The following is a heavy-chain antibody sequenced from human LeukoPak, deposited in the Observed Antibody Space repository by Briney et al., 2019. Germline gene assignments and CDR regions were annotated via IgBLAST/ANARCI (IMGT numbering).Heavy chain of an antibody. CDR1: GYTFSSYT. J-gene: IGHJ5*02. Sequence: ASVKVSCKASGYTFSSYTISWVRQAPGQGLEWMGRIIPILGITNYAQKFQGRVTITADKSTTTAYMELSSLRSEDTAVYYCARDAPQTSGHLSWGQGTLVTVSS. CDR3: ARDAPQTSGHLS. D-gene: IGHD6-25*01. V-gene: IGHV1-69*04. CDR2: IIPILGIT.